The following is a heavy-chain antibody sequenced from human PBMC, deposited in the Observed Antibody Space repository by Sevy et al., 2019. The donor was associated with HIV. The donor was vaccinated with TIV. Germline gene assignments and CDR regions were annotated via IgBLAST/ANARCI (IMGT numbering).Heavy chain of an antibody. V-gene: IGHV3-30-3*01. CDR2: ISYDGSNK. CDR1: GFTFSSYA. D-gene: IGHD1-26*01. J-gene: IGHJ5*02. CDR3: ARDSPVGATTFWFDP. Sequence: GGFLRLSCAASGFTFSSYAMHWVRQAPGKGLEWMAVISYDGSNKYYADSVKGRFTISRDNSKNTLYLQMNSLRAEDTAVYYCARDSPVGATTFWFDPWGQGTLVTVSS.